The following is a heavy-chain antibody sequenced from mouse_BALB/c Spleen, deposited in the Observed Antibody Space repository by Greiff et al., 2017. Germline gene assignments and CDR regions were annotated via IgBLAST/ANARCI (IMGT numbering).Heavy chain of an antibody. CDR3: ARHGEYGNYAVYWYFDV. J-gene: IGHJ1*01. CDR2: FYPGSGSI. V-gene: IGHV1-62-2*01. Sequence: VQLQQSGAELVKPGASVKLSCKASGYTFTEYTIHWVKQRSGQGLEWIGWFYPGSGSIKYNEKFKDKATLTADKSSSTVYMELSRLTSEDSAVYFCARHGEYGNYAVYWYFDVWCAGTTVTVSS. D-gene: IGHD2-10*02. CDR1: GYTFTEYT.